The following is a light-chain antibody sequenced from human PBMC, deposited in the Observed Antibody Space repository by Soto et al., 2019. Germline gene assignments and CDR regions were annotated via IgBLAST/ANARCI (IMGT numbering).Light chain of an antibody. J-gene: IGKJ4*01. CDR3: QHYNSLPLT. Sequence: EIVMTQSPGTLSVSPGERATLSCRASQSVSSNLAWYQQKPGQAPRLLIYGASTRATGIPARFSGSGSGTEFTLTISSLQSEDFAVYYCQHYNSLPLTFGGGTKVETK. V-gene: IGKV3-15*01. CDR1: QSVSSN. CDR2: GAS.